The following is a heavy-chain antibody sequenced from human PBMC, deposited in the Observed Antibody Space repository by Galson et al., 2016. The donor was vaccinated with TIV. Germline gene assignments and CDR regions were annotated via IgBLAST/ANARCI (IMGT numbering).Heavy chain of an antibody. CDR3: THLPNMFYYGMAV. V-gene: IGHV2-5*02. CDR1: GFSLSTTKVG. J-gene: IGHJ6*02. CDR2: IYWDDDK. D-gene: IGHD3-10*02. Sequence: PALVKPTQTLTLTCTFSGFSLSTTKVGAAWVRQPPGEALEWLAPIYWDDDKRYSPSLRSRLAISKDTSKNQVVLIMTNMDPVDTATYYCTHLPNMFYYGMAVWGQGTTVTVSS.